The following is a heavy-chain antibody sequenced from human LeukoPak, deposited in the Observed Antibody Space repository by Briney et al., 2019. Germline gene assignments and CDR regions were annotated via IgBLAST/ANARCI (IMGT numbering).Heavy chain of an antibody. J-gene: IGHJ5*02. Sequence: GGSLRLSCAASGFTFSSYAMSWVRQAPGKGLEWVSAISGSSGSTYYADSVKGRFTISRDNSKNTLYLQMNSLRAGDTAVYYCAKGLLIRAVSGWFDPSGQGTLVTVSS. D-gene: IGHD1-14*01. V-gene: IGHV3-23*01. CDR1: GFTFSSYA. CDR3: AKGLLIRAVSGWFDP. CDR2: ISGSSGST.